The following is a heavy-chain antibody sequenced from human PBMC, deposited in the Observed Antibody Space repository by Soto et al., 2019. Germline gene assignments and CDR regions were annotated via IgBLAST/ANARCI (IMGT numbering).Heavy chain of an antibody. D-gene: IGHD3-10*01. J-gene: IGHJ6*02. CDR3: ARALTMVRGRGVRYGMDV. Sequence: ASVKVSCKASGGTFSSYAISWVRQAPGQGLEWMGGIIPIFGTANYAQKFQGRVTITADESTSTAYMELSSLRSEDTAVYYCARALTMVRGRGVRYGMDVWGQGTTVTVSS. V-gene: IGHV1-69*13. CDR2: IIPIFGTA. CDR1: GGTFSSYA.